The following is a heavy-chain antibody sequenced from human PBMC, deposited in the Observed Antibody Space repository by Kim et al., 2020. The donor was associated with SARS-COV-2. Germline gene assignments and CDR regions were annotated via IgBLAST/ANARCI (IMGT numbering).Heavy chain of an antibody. Sequence: GGSLRLSCAASGLSFDSSAMNWVRQAPGKGLEWVAVISYDGRNEEYADSVKGRFTISRDNSKSRLYLKMNRLRLEDTALYYCARGNYYESVSPSDYYNGMDVWGQETTVPVS. D-gene: IGHD3-10*01. CDR2: ISYDGRNE. CDR3: ARGNYYESVSPSDYYNGMDV. V-gene: IGHV3-30-3*01. J-gene: IGHJ6*02. CDR1: GLSFDSSA.